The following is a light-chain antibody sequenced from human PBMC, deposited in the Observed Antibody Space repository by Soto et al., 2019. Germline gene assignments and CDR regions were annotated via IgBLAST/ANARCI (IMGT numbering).Light chain of an antibody. Sequence: IQLTQSPSSLSASVGDRVTIACRASQGISSYLAWYQQKPGKAPQLLIYDASSLESGVPSRFSGSGSGTEFTLTISSLQPADFATYYCQQYNTYSSLTFGGGTKVDIK. CDR1: QGISSY. V-gene: IGKV1-13*02. CDR3: QQYNTYSSLT. CDR2: DAS. J-gene: IGKJ4*01.